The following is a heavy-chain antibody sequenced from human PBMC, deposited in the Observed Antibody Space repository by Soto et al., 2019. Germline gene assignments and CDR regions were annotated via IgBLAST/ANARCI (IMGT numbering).Heavy chain of an antibody. CDR3: ARMGGRDYWYFDY. D-gene: IGHD1-26*01. CDR2: IWYDGSNK. V-gene: IGHV3-33*01. Sequence: QVQLVESGGGVVQPGRSLRLSCAASGFTFSSYGMHWVRQAPGKGLEWVAVIWYDGSNKYYADSVKGRFTIYRDNSKNTLYLQMNSLRAEDTAVYYCARMGGRDYWYFDYWGQGTLVTVSS. CDR1: GFTFSSYG. J-gene: IGHJ4*02.